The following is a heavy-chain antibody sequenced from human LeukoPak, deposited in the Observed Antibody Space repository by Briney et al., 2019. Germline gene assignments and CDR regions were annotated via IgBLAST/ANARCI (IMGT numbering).Heavy chain of an antibody. V-gene: IGHV4-39*07. CDR2: IYYSGST. CDR1: GGSISSGGYY. J-gene: IGHJ4*02. Sequence: SETLSLTCTVSGGSISSGGYYWSWIRQPPGKGLEWIGSIYYSGSTYYNPSLKSRVTVSVDTSKNQFSLKLSSVTAAGTAVYYCAREGSLYFYFDYWGQGTLVTVSS. D-gene: IGHD2/OR15-2a*01. CDR3: AREGSLYFYFDY.